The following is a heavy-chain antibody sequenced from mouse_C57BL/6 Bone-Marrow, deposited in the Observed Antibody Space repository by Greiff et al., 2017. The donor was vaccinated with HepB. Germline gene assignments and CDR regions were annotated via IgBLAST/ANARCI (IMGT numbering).Heavy chain of an antibody. J-gene: IGHJ3*01. D-gene: IGHD1-1*01. CDR3: ARDKGSSFLFAY. CDR1: GYSITSGYY. CDR2: ISYDGSN. Sequence: EVKLLESGPGLVKPSQSLSLTCSVTGYSITSGYYWNWIRQFPGNKLEWMGYISYDGSNNYNPSLKNRISITRDTSKNQFFLKLNSVTTEDTATYYCARDKGSSFLFAYWGQGTLVTVSA. V-gene: IGHV3-6*01.